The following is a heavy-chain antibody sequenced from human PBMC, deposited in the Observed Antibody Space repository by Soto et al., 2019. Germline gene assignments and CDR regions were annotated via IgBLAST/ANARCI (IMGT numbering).Heavy chain of an antibody. Sequence: SVKVSCKASGGTFSSYAISWVRQAPGQGLEWMGGIIPIFGTANYAQKFQGRVTITADESTSTAYMELSSLRSEDTAVYYCAREYCSGGSCYSPYNWFDPWGQGTLVTVSS. CDR3: AREYCSGGSCYSPYNWFDP. D-gene: IGHD2-15*01. CDR2: IIPIFGTA. V-gene: IGHV1-69*13. J-gene: IGHJ5*02. CDR1: GGTFSSYA.